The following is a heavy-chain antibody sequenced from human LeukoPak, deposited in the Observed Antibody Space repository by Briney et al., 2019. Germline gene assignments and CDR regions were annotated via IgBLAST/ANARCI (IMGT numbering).Heavy chain of an antibody. Sequence: PSETLSLTCTVSGGSISSYYWSWIRQPPGKGLEWIGYIYYSGSTNYNPSLKSRVTISVDTSKNQFSLKLSSVTAADTAVYYCARGGSSSSPYCFDYWGQGTLVTVSS. D-gene: IGHD6-6*01. J-gene: IGHJ4*02. V-gene: IGHV4-59*01. CDR1: GGSISSYY. CDR2: IYYSGST. CDR3: ARGGSSSSPYCFDY.